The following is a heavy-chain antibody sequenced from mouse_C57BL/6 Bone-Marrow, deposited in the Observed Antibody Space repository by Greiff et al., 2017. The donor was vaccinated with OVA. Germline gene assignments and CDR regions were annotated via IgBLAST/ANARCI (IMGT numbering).Heavy chain of an antibody. J-gene: IGHJ1*03. CDR1: GFTIKAYF. CDR2: IVPEVGET. CDR3: ARGSSYVDWYFDV. Sequence: VQLQQSGAELVKPGASVKLSCTASGFTIKAYFMTWVKQRPEQGRGGIGRIVPEVGETKYGPKFQGKATITADTSSNTAYLQLSSLTSEDTAVYYCARGSSYVDWYFDVWGTGTTVTVSS. D-gene: IGHD1-1*01. V-gene: IGHV14-2*01.